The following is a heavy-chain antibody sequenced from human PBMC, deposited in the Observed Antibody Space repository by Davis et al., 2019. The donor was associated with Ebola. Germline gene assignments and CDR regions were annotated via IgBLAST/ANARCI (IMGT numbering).Heavy chain of an antibody. Sequence: SETLSLTCAVSGGFVSSGGYSWSWIRQPPGKGLEWIGYYYYTGSTHYNPSLKSRVTISVDTSKNQFSLKLSSVTAADTAVYSCARQKLGYCISTSCYGHNWFDPWGQGTLVTVSS. V-gene: IGHV4-30-2*03. CDR3: ARQKLGYCISTSCYGHNWFDP. CDR2: YYYTGST. J-gene: IGHJ5*02. CDR1: GGFVSSGGYS. D-gene: IGHD2-2*01.